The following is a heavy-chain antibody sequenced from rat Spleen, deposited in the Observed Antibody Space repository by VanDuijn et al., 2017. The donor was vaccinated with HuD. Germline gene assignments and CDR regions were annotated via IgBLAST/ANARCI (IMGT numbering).Heavy chain of an antibody. CDR3: ARSSFNYGGFSHQFDY. V-gene: IGHV3-3*01. Sequence: EVQLQESGPGLVKPSQSLSLTCSVTAYSIKSSYRWNWIRKFPGNKLEWMGYINSAGSTNYNPSLKSRISITRDTSKNQFFLQVNSVTTEDTATYYCARSSFNYGGFSHQFDYWGQGVMVTVSS. D-gene: IGHD1-11*01. CDR2: INSAGST. CDR1: AYSIKSSYR. J-gene: IGHJ2*01.